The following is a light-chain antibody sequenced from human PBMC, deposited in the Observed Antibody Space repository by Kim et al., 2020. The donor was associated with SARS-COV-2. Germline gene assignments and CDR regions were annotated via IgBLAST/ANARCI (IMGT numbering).Light chain of an antibody. CDR2: AAS. Sequence: DIQMTQSPSSLSASVGGRVTITCRASQSISSYLNWYQQKPGKAPKLLIYAASSLQSGVPSRFSGSGSGTDFTLTISSLQPEDFATYYCQQSYSTPRMYTFGQGTKLEI. V-gene: IGKV1-39*01. CDR3: QQSYSTPRMYT. J-gene: IGKJ2*01. CDR1: QSISSY.